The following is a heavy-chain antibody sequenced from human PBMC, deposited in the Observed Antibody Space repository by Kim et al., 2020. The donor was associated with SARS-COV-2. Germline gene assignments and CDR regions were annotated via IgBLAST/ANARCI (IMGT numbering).Heavy chain of an antibody. V-gene: IGHV1-8*01. J-gene: IGHJ4*02. CDR3: ARGYPYYDSSGMTYDY. D-gene: IGHD3-22*01. Sequence: KFKGRVTMTRNTSISTAYMELSSLRSEDTAVYYCARGYPYYDSSGMTYDYWGQGTLVTVSS.